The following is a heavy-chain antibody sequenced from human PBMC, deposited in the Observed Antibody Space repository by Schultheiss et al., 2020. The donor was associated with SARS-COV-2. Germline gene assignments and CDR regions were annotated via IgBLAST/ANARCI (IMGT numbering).Heavy chain of an antibody. CDR2: ISGSGGST. D-gene: IGHD3-22*01. Sequence: EGSLRLSCAASGFTFSSYAMSWVRQAPGKGLEWVSAISGSGGSTYYADSVKGRFTISRDNSKNTLYLQMNSLRAEDTAVYYCAKVDSPLDSSGYWGQGTLVTVSS. J-gene: IGHJ4*02. CDR3: AKVDSPLDSSGY. CDR1: GFTFSSYA. V-gene: IGHV3-23*01.